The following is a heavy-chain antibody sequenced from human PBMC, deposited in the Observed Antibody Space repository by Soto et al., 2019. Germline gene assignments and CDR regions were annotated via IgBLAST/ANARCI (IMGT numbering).Heavy chain of an antibody. Sequence: QVQLVESGGGVVQPGRSLRLSCAASGFTFSSYGMHWVRQAPGKGLEWVAVIWYDGSNKYYADSVKGRFTISRDNSKNTLYLQMNSLRAEDTAVYYCARGQYYYDSSGYNNDYYGMDVWGQGTTVTVSS. CDR1: GFTFSSYG. V-gene: IGHV3-33*01. CDR2: IWYDGSNK. D-gene: IGHD3-22*01. J-gene: IGHJ6*02. CDR3: ARGQYYYDSSGYNNDYYGMDV.